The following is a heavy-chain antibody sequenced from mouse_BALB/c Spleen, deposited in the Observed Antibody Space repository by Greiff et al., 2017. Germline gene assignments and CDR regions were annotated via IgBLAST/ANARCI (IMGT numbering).Heavy chain of an antibody. J-gene: IGHJ2*01. V-gene: IGHV1S137*01. CDR1: GYTFTDYA. CDR2: ISTYYGDA. CDR3: ARWATGIDY. Sequence: VQLQQSGAELVRPGVSVKISCKGSGYTFTDYAMHWVKQSHAKSLEWIGVISTYYGDASYNQKFKGKATMTVDKSSSTAYMELARLTSEDSAIYYCARWATGIDYWGQGTTLTVSS.